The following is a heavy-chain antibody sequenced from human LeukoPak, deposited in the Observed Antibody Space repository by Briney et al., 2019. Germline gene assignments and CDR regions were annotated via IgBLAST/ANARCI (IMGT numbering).Heavy chain of an antibody. J-gene: IGHJ4*02. Sequence: ASVNVSCKASGYTLTGYYMHWVRQAPGQGLEWVGWINPNSGGTKYAQKFQGRVTLTRDTSTSTAYMELNRLISDDTAVYYCARGRSDYYLDSWGQGTLVTVSS. CDR1: GYTLTGYY. CDR2: INPNSGGT. CDR3: ARGRSDYYLDS. V-gene: IGHV1-2*02. D-gene: IGHD3-10*01.